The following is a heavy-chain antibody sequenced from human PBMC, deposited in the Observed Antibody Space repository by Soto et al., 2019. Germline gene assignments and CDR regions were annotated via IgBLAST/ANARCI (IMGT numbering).Heavy chain of an antibody. V-gene: IGHV3-48*02. Sequence: EVQLVESGGGLVQPGGSLRLSCAASGFTFSSYSMNWVRQAPGKGLEWVSYISSSSSTIYYADSVKGRFTISRDNAKNSLYLQMNSLRDEDTAVYYCARLLYDFWSGYYRRGPLDVWGKGTTVTVSS. CDR3: ARLLYDFWSGYYRRGPLDV. CDR1: GFTFSSYS. J-gene: IGHJ6*04. CDR2: ISSSSSTI. D-gene: IGHD3-3*01.